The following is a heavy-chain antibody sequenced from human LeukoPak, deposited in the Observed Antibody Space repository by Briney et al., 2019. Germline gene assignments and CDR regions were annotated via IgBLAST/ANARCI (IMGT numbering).Heavy chain of an antibody. Sequence: GGSLRLSCAASGFTFSSYAMSWVRQAPGKGLEWVSAISGSGGSTYYADSVKGRFTISRDNSKNTLYLQMNSLRAEDTAVYYCAKDIVVVVAASYDYWGQGTLVTVSS. CDR3: AKDIVVVVAASYDY. J-gene: IGHJ4*02. V-gene: IGHV3-23*01. CDR1: GFTFSSYA. CDR2: ISGSGGST. D-gene: IGHD2-15*01.